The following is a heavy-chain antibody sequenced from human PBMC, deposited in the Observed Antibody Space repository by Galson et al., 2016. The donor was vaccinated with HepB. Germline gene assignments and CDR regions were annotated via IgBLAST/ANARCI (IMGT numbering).Heavy chain of an antibody. CDR3: ARDLWRGGRIDY. D-gene: IGHD4-23*01. CDR2: ITIDGSTT. CDR1: GFTFSDYY. J-gene: IGHJ4*02. V-gene: IGHV3-74*01. Sequence: SLRLSCAASGFTFSDYYMNWVRQAPGKGLVWVSHITIDGSTTTYADSVKGRFTISRDNAKNTLYLQMNSLRAEDTAVYYCARDLWRGGRIDYWGQGTLVTVSS.